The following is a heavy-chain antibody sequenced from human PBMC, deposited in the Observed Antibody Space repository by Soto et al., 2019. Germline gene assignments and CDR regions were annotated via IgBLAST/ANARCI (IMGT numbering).Heavy chain of an antibody. J-gene: IGHJ6*02. V-gene: IGHV1-69*13. Sequence: AASVKVSCKASGGTFSSYAISWVRQAPGQGLEWMGGIIPIFGTANYAQKFQGRVTITADESTSTAYMELSSLRSEDTAVYYCARENRLREYCSGGSCAYYYYGMDVWGQGTTVTVSS. D-gene: IGHD2-15*01. CDR2: IIPIFGTA. CDR1: GGTFSSYA. CDR3: ARENRLREYCSGGSCAYYYYGMDV.